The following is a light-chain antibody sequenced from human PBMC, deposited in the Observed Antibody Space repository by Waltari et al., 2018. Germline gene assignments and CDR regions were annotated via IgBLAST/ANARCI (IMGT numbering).Light chain of an antibody. CDR3: QHYVRLPAT. Sequence: EIVLTQSPGTLSLSPGERDTLSCRASQRVRGSLAWYQQKAGQAPRLLIYGVSSRATGIPERFSGSGSGTDFSLTISRLEPEDFAVYYCQHYVRLPATFGQGTKVEIK. CDR2: GVS. J-gene: IGKJ1*01. CDR1: QRVRGS. V-gene: IGKV3-20*01.